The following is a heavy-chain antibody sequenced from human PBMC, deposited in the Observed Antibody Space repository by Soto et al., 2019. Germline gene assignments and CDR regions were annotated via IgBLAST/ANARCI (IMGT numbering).Heavy chain of an antibody. CDR3: ARALGITIFGVVIFPENWFDP. CDR2: ISAYNGNT. CDR1: GYTFTSYG. D-gene: IGHD3-3*01. Sequence: ASVKVSCKASGYTFTSYGISWVRQAPGQGLEWMGWISAYNGNTNYAQKLQGRVTMTTDTSTSTAYMELRSLRSDDTAVYYCARALGITIFGVVIFPENWFDPWGQGTLVTVSS. V-gene: IGHV1-18*01. J-gene: IGHJ5*02.